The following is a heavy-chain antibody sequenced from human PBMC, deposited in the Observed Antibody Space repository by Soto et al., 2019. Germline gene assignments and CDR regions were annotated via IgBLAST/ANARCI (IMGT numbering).Heavy chain of an antibody. V-gene: IGHV4-59*08. CDR1: GGSISSYY. CDR2: IYYSGST. J-gene: IGHJ5*02. CDR3: ARERYSSSFDWFDP. D-gene: IGHD6-13*01. Sequence: PSETLSLTCTVSGGSISSYYWSWIRQPPGKGLEWIGYIYYSGSTNYNPSLKSRVTISVDTSKNQFSLKLSSVTAADTAVYYCARERYSSSFDWFDPWGQGTLVTVSS.